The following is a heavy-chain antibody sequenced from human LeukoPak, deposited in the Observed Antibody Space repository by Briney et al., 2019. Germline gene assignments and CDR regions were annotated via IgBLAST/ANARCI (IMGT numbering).Heavy chain of an antibody. V-gene: IGHV3-11*01. CDR1: GFTFSNYY. D-gene: IGHD3-22*01. CDR2: ISSSATNI. J-gene: IGHJ4*02. Sequence: GGSLRLSCAASGFTFSNYYMSWIRQAPGKGLEWISYISSSATNIQYADSVKGRFTISRDNAKNSLYLQMNSLRAEDTALYYCAKDIIIGNYYDSSGYTLPDYWGQGTLVTVSS. CDR3: AKDIIIGNYYDSSGYTLPDY.